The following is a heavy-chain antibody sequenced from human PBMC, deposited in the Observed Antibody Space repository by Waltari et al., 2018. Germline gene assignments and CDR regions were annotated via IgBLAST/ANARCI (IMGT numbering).Heavy chain of an antibody. Sequence: QLQLQESGPGLVKPSGTLSLSCGVSGDSVSSAYLWNWVRQSPHKGLEWMGQVHGSGRSNYNPSVASRVTVSLDTSKNLFSRKLTSATAADTAVYYCARDRGRGLYLDTWGPGTLVTVSP. CDR2: VHGSGRS. V-gene: IGHV4-4*02. CDR3: ARDRGRGLYLDT. CDR1: GDSVSSAYL. D-gene: IGHD2-15*01. J-gene: IGHJ5*02.